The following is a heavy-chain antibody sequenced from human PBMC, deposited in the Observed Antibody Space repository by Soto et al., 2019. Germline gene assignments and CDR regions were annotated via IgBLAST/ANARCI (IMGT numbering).Heavy chain of an antibody. CDR2: ISGSGGST. CDR3: AKVGCSSTSCYMADFDY. CDR1: GFTFSSYA. Sequence: GGSLRLSCAASGFTFSSYAMSWVRQAPGKGLEWVSAISGSGGSTYSADSVKGRFTISRDNSKNTLYLQMNSLRAEDTAVYYCAKVGCSSTSCYMADFDYWGQGTLVTVSS. V-gene: IGHV3-23*01. J-gene: IGHJ4*02. D-gene: IGHD2-2*01.